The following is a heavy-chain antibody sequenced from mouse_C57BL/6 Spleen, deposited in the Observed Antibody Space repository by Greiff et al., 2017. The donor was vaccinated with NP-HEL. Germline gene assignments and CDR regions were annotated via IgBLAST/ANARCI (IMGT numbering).Heavy chain of an antibody. CDR2: IYPGSGST. D-gene: IGHD2-4*01. V-gene: IGHV1-55*01. Sequence: QVQLQQPGAELVKPGASVKMSCKASGYTFTSYWITWVKQRPGQCLEWIGDIYPGSGSTNYNEKFKSKATLTVDTSSSTAYMQLSSLTSEDSAVYYCARRGYDYEGDMDYWGQGTSVTVSS. CDR1: GYTFTSYW. CDR3: ARRGYDYEGDMDY. J-gene: IGHJ4*01.